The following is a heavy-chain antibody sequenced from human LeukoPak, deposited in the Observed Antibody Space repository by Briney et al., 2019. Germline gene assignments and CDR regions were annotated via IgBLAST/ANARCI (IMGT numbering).Heavy chain of an antibody. J-gene: IGHJ4*02. Sequence: ASETLSLTCAVSGYSINSGYYWGCIRQPPGKGLEWIGSLYHGGSTYYNPSLKSRVTISADTSKNQFSLKLSSVPAADTAVYYCASVWNYGIFDYWGQGTLVTVSS. CDR2: LYHGGST. CDR1: GYSINSGYY. CDR3: ASVWNYGIFDY. D-gene: IGHD1-7*01. V-gene: IGHV4-38-2*01.